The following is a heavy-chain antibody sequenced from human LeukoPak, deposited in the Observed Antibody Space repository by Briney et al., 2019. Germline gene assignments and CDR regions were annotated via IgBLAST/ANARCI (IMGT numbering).Heavy chain of an antibody. CDR1: GFTFSSYA. J-gene: IGHJ6*03. CDR3: ARALTAMAAFGYYYYYYMDV. CDR2: ISGSGGST. D-gene: IGHD5-18*01. V-gene: IGHV3-23*01. Sequence: PGGSLRLSCAASGFTFSSYAMSWVRQAPGKGLEWVSAISGSGGSTYYADSVKGRFTISRDNAKNSLYLQMNSLRAEDTAVYYCARALTAMAAFGYYYYYYMDVWGKGTTVTISS.